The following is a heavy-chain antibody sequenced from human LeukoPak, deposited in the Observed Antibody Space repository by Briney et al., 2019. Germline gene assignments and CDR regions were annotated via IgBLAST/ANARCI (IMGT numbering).Heavy chain of an antibody. CDR1: GGSFSGYY. D-gene: IGHD3-9*01. J-gene: IGHJ4*02. CDR3: ARGRNFDWCPRPGYYFDY. V-gene: IGHV4-34*01. Sequence: PSETLSLTCAVYGGSFSGYYWSWIRQPPGKGLEWIGEINHSGSTNYNPSLKSRVTISVDASKNQFSLELSSVTAADTAVYYCARGRNFDWCPRPGYYFDYWGQGTLVTVSS. CDR2: INHSGST.